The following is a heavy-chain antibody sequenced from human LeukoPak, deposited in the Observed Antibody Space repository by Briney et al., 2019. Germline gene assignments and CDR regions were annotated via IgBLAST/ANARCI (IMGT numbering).Heavy chain of an antibody. D-gene: IGHD3-22*01. CDR3: ARGSSGYYYYFDY. J-gene: IGHJ4*02. Sequence: SVKVSCKASGGTFSSYAISWVRQVPGQGLEWMGGIIPIFGTANYAQKFQGRVTITADESTSTAYMELSSLRSEDTAVYYCARGSSGYYYYFDYWGQGTLVTVSS. V-gene: IGHV1-69*13. CDR2: IIPIFGTA. CDR1: GGTFSSYA.